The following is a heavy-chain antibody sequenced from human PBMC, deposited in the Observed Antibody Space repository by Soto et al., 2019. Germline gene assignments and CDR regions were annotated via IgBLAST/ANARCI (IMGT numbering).Heavy chain of an antibody. J-gene: IGHJ4*02. CDR1: GFSFSNQA. CDR3: GPQILWYREIPNFVS. Sequence: GGSLRLSCAASGFSFSNQALSWVRQAPGKGLEWVSTISANSGSTYYAASVKGRFNISRDNSKNTLDLQMNSLRAEDTAVYYCGPQILWYREIPNFVSWGQGTLVTVSS. CDR2: ISANSGST. D-gene: IGHD2-21*01. V-gene: IGHV3-23*01.